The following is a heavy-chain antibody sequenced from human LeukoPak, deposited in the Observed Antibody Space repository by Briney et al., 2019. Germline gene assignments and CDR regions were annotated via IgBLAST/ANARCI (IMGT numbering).Heavy chain of an antibody. CDR2: TRYDESKT. J-gene: IGHJ4*02. CDR1: GFTFSNNG. V-gene: IGHV3-30*02. D-gene: IGHD1-26*01. Sequence: PGGSLRLSCAASGFTFSNNGMHWVRQTPGKGLEWVAFTRYDESKTFYGDSVRGRFTISRDNSKNTLYLQMNSLTTDDSAVYYCAKARYSGIPALDFWGQGTLVTGSS. CDR3: AKARYSGIPALDF.